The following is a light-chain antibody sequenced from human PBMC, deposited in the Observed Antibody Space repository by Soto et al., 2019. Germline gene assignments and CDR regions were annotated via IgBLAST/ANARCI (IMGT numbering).Light chain of an antibody. V-gene: IGKV3-20*01. J-gene: IGKJ1*01. CDR3: QQYGTSPWT. CDR1: QNVANNY. Sequence: EIVLTQSPGTLSLSPGERATLSCRASQNVANNYLAWFRQKPGQTPRLLIYGASSRAAGIPDRFSGSGSGTDFTLTISRLEPEDFAVFYCQQYGTSPWTFGQGTKVGIK. CDR2: GAS.